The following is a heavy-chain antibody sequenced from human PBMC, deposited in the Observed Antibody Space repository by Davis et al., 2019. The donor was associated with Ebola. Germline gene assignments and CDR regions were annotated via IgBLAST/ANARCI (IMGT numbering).Heavy chain of an antibody. V-gene: IGHV4-59*01. CDR1: GGSFSSYY. Sequence: SETLSLTCAVYGGSFSSYYWSWIRQPPGKGLEWIGYIYYSGSTNYNPSLKSRVTISVDTSKNQFSLKLSSVTAADTAVYYCARDPRIAVAGTPYYYYYGMDVWGQGTTVTVSS. D-gene: IGHD6-19*01. CDR2: IYYSGST. J-gene: IGHJ6*02. CDR3: ARDPRIAVAGTPYYYYYGMDV.